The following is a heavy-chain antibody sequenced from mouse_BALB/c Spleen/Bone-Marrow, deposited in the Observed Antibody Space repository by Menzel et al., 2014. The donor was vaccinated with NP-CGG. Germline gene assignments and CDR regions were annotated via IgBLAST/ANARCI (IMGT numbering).Heavy chain of an antibody. Sequence: EVHLVESGGGLVQPGGSRKLSCAASGFTFSSFGMHWVRRAPERELEWAAYIRSGTSTIYYADTVKGRFTISRDNPKNTLFLQMTSLRSEDTAIYYCARDDGYYIRNAMDYWGQGTSVTVSS. CDR2: IRSGTSTI. CDR1: GFTFSSFG. V-gene: IGHV5-17*02. D-gene: IGHD2-3*01. CDR3: ARDDGYYIRNAMDY. J-gene: IGHJ4*01.